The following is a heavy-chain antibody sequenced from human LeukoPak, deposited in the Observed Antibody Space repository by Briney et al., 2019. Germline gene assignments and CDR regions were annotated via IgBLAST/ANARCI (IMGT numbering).Heavy chain of an antibody. D-gene: IGHD1-26*01. J-gene: IGHJ4*02. CDR1: GFTFSSYA. CDR2: ISDGDGNT. Sequence: PGGSLRLSCAASGFTFSSYAMSWVRQAPGKGLEWVSAISDGDGNTYYADSVKGRFTISRDNSKNTLYLQMNSLRAEDTAVYYCASALRIYYYFDYWGQGTLVIVSS. V-gene: IGHV3-23*01. CDR3: ASALRIYYYFDY.